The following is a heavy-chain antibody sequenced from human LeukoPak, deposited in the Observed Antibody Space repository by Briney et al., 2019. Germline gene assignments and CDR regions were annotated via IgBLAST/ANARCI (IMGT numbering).Heavy chain of an antibody. CDR2: VDPEDGET. Sequence: ASVKISCKVSGYTFTDYYMHWVQQAPGKGLEWMGLVDPEDGETKYAMKFQGRVKLTAATSTDTAYMELSSLRSEDTAVYYCATSWLKDWGAFDIWGQGTMVTVSS. V-gene: IGHV1-69-2*01. CDR3: ATSWLKDWGAFDI. D-gene: IGHD3-22*01. CDR1: GYTFTDYY. J-gene: IGHJ3*02.